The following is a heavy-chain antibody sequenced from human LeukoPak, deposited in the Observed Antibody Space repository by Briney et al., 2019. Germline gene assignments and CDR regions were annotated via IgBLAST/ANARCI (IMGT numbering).Heavy chain of an antibody. V-gene: IGHV4-4*07. CDR3: ARERYYYGSGSYRTNWFDP. D-gene: IGHD3-10*01. J-gene: IGHJ5*02. CDR1: GGSISSYY. CDR2: IYTSGST. Sequence: SETLSLTCTVSGGSISSYYWSWIRQPAGKGLEWIGRIYTSGSTNYNPSLKSRATMSVDTSKNQFSLKLSSVTAADTAVYYCARERYYYGSGSYRTNWFDPWGQGTLVTVSS.